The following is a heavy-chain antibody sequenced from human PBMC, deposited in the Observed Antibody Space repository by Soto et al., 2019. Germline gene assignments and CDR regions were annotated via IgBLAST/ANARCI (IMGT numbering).Heavy chain of an antibody. CDR3: VRVTAVVPGVIDTWFDP. J-gene: IGHJ5*02. CDR1: GGTFSSYA. V-gene: IGHV1-69*01. Sequence: QVPLVQSGAEVKKPGSSVTVSCKASGGTFSSYAIHWGRQAPGQVLEWIGEIIPMYGPAKYAQRFQGRVTITANESTTTVYMELTSLTSQDTAVYYCVRVTAVVPGVIDTWFDPWGHGTLVTASS. CDR2: IIPMYGPA. D-gene: IGHD3-10*01.